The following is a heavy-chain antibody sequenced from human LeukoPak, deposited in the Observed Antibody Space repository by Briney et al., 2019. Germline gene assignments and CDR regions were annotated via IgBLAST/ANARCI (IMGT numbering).Heavy chain of an antibody. V-gene: IGHV3-74*01. CDR1: GFTFSRYW. Sequence: PGGSLRLSCAASGFTFSRYWMHWVRQAPGKGLVWVSRINSDGSSTRYGDSVKGRFTISRDNAKNTLYLQMNSLRAEDTAVYYCARVWDYDSSGPSYAFDIWGQGTMVTVSS. CDR2: INSDGSST. CDR3: ARVWDYDSSGPSYAFDI. D-gene: IGHD3-22*01. J-gene: IGHJ3*02.